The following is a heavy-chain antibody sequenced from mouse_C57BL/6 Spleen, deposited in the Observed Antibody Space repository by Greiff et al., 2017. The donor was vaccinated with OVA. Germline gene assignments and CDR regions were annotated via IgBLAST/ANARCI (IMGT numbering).Heavy chain of an antibody. J-gene: IGHJ2*01. CDR1: GYTFTSYW. CDR2: IDPSDSYT. D-gene: IGHD1-1*01. V-gene: IGHV1-50*01. Sequence: QVQLKQPGAELVKPGASVKLSCKASGYTFTSYWMQWVKQRPGQGLEWIGEIDPSDSYTNYNQKFKGKATLTVDTSSSTAYLQLSSLTSEDSAGYYCARGYGRFDYWGQGTTLTVSS. CDR3: ARGYGRFDY.